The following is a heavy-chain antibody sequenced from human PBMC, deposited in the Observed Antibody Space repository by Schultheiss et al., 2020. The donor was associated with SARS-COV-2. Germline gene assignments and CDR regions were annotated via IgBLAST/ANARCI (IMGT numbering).Heavy chain of an antibody. CDR3: ARDYDPKYYYYYYGMDV. Sequence: GGSLRLSCAASGFTFSSYGMHWVRQAPGKGLEWVAVISYDGSNKYYADSVKGRFTISRDNSKNTLYLQMSSLRAEDTAVYYCARDYDPKYYYYYYGMDVWGQGTTVTVSS. J-gene: IGHJ6*02. D-gene: IGHD5-12*01. CDR2: ISYDGSNK. V-gene: IGHV3-30*03. CDR1: GFTFSSYG.